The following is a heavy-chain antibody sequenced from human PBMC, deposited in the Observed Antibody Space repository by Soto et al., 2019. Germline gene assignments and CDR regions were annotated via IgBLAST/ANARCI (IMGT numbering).Heavy chain of an antibody. CDR3: ARDLYSSSSGWQRVDY. CDR1: GFTFSSYG. J-gene: IGHJ4*02. Sequence: GGSLRLSCAASGFTFSSYGLHWVRQAPGKGLERVAVIWYDGSNKYYADSVKGRFTISRDNSKNTLYLQMNSLRAEDTAVYYCARDLYSSSSGWQRVDYSGQGTLVTVST. V-gene: IGHV3-33*01. CDR2: IWYDGSNK. D-gene: IGHD6-6*01.